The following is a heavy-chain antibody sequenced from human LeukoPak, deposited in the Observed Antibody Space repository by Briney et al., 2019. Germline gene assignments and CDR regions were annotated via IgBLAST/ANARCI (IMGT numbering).Heavy chain of an antibody. J-gene: IGHJ4*02. CDR3: ARDGYPLPMWDY. V-gene: IGHV3-33*01. CDR1: GFTFSSYG. Sequence: QPGGSLRLSCAASGFTFSSYGMHWVRQAPGKGLEWVAVIWYDGSNKYYADSVKGRFTISRDNSKNTLYLQMNSLRAEDTAVYYCARDGYPLPMWDYWGQGTLVTVSS. CDR2: IWYDGSNK. D-gene: IGHD2-2*03.